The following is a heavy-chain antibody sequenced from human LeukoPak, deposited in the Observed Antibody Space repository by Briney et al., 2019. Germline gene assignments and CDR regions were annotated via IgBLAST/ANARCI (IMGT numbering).Heavy chain of an antibody. Sequence: ASVKVSCKASGYTFTSYDINWVRQATGQGLEWMGWMNPNSGNTGYAQKFQGRVTITADTSTSTAYMQLSSLRSEDTAVYYCARARSGPYGSGSLDAFDMWGQGTMVTVSS. CDR1: GYTFTSYD. D-gene: IGHD3-10*01. V-gene: IGHV1-8*01. J-gene: IGHJ3*02. CDR2: MNPNSGNT. CDR3: ARARSGPYGSGSLDAFDM.